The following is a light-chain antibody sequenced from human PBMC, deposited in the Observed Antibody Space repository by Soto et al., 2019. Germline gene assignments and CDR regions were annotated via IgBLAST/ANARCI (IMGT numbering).Light chain of an antibody. CDR1: QSISSY. CDR2: AAS. J-gene: IGKJ1*01. V-gene: IGKV1-39*01. CDR3: QQSYSTPHT. Sequence: DIQRTQSPSSLSTSVGGRVTITCRASQSISSYLNWYQQKPGKAPKLLIYAASSLQSGVPSRFSGSGSGTDFTLTISSLQPEDFATYYCQQSYSTPHTFGQGTKVEIK.